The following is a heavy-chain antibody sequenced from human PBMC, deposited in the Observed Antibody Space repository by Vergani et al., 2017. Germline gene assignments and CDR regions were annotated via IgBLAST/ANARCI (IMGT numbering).Heavy chain of an antibody. V-gene: IGHV4-31*03. Sequence: QVQLQESGPGLVKPSQTLSLTCTVSGGSISSGGYYWSWIRQHPGKGLEWIGYIYYSGSTYYNPSLKRRVTISVDTSKNQFSLKLSSVTAADTAVYYCARDILGGSYSSGWYKGFDPWGQGTLGTVSS. CDR3: ARDILGGSYSSGWYKGFDP. CDR2: IYYSGST. D-gene: IGHD6-19*01. CDR1: GGSISSGGYY. J-gene: IGHJ5*02.